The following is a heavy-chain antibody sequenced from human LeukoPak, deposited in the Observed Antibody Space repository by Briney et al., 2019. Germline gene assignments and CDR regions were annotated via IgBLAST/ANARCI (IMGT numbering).Heavy chain of an antibody. CDR3: AKDRTAGYDGLVDY. CDR1: GFSFSNYG. Sequence: PGRSLRLSCAVSGFSFSNYGMHWVRQAPGKGLEWVAVISYDGSNKYYTDSVKGRFTISRDNSKNTLYLQMNSLRAEDTAVYYCAKDRTAGYDGLVDYWGQGTLVTVSS. D-gene: IGHD5-12*01. J-gene: IGHJ4*02. V-gene: IGHV3-30*18. CDR2: ISYDGSNK.